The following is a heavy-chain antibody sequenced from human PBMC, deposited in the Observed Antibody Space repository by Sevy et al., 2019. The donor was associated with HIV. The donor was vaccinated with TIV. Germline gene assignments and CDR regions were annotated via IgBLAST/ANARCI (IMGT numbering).Heavy chain of an antibody. CDR2: IRSKAYGGTT. CDR3: TRESPRIAAASYYFDY. Sequence: GGSLRLSCTASGFTFGDYAMSWFRQAPGKGLEWVGFIRSKAYGGTTEYAASVKGRFTISRDDSKSIAYLQMNSLKTEDTAVYYCTRESPRIAAASYYFDYWGQGTLVTVSS. V-gene: IGHV3-49*03. CDR1: GFTFGDYA. D-gene: IGHD6-13*01. J-gene: IGHJ4*02.